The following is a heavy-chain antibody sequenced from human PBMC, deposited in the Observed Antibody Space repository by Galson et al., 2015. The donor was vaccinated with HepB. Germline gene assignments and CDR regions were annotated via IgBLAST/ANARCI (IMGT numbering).Heavy chain of an antibody. D-gene: IGHD6-19*01. CDR3: AKDLDSGWSSNDAFDI. V-gene: IGHV3-23*01. J-gene: IGHJ3*02. Sequence: SLRLSCAASGFTFSSYAVSWVRQAPGKGLEWVSAISGSGGSTNYADSVRGRFTISRDNSKNTLYLQMNSLRAEDTAVYYCAKDLDSGWSSNDAFDIWGQGTMVTVSS. CDR1: GFTFSSYA. CDR2: ISGSGGST.